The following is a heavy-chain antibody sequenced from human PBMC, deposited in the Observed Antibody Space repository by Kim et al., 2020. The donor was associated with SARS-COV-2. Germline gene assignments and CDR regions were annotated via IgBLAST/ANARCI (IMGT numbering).Heavy chain of an antibody. V-gene: IGHV3-7*01. Sequence: GGSLRLSCAASGFTFSSYWMSWVRQAPGKGLEWVANIKQDGSEKYYVDSVKGRFTISRDNAKNSLYLQMNSLRAEDTAVYYCAREGYSALRFLEWMRPNYFDYWGQGTLVTVSS. D-gene: IGHD3-3*01. J-gene: IGHJ4*02. CDR2: IKQDGSEK. CDR3: AREGYSALRFLEWMRPNYFDY. CDR1: GFTFSSYW.